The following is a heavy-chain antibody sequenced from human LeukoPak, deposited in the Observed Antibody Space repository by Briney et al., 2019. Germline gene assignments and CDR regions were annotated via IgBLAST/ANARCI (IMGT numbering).Heavy chain of an antibody. CDR3: ARGNTAMAIDY. D-gene: IGHD5-18*01. CDR2: IYPGDSDT. V-gene: IGHV5-51*01. J-gene: IGHJ4*02. CDR1: GYSFSNYW. Sequence: GESLQISCKTFGYSFSNYWIAWVRQMPGKGLEWMGIIYPGDSDTRYSPSFQGQVTMLADKSISTAYLQWSSLKASDTAMYYCARGNTAMAIDYWGQGTLVTVSP.